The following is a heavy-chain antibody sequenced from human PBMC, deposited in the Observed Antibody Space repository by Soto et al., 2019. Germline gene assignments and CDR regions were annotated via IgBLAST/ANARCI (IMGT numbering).Heavy chain of an antibody. V-gene: IGHV3-30*14. Sequence: PGGSLRLSCAGSGVTFRGYAVHWVRQAPGKGLEWVTVISDDGSKTYYVDSVKGRFTVSRDDSTNTVFLQMSSLRTGDTAVYHCARAYQLTYYFDYWGPGTLVTVSS. CDR1: GVTFRGYA. J-gene: IGHJ4*02. CDR3: ARAYQLTYYFDY. D-gene: IGHD2-21*01. CDR2: ISDDGSKT.